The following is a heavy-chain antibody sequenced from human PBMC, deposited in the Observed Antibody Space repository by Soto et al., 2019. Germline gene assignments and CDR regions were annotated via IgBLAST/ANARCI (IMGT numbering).Heavy chain of an antibody. V-gene: IGHV1-69*12. CDR3: ARPYSSSLENSYYCAVDV. CDR2: IIPIFRTT. J-gene: IGHJ6*02. Sequence: QVQLVQSGAEVKKPGSSVKVSCEASGGTFNSHAISWVRQAPGQGLEWMGGIIPIFRTTNYAQKFQGRLTITADESTRTAYMELRGLRSDDTAVYYCARPYSSSLENSYYCAVDVWGQGTTVTVSS. CDR1: GGTFNSHA. D-gene: IGHD6-13*01.